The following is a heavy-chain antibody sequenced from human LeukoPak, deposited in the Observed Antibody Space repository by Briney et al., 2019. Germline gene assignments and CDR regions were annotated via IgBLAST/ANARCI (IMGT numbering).Heavy chain of an antibody. D-gene: IGHD3-3*01. CDR1: GFTFSSYS. V-gene: IGHV3-48*01. Sequence: PGGSLRLSCAASGFTFSSYSMNWVRQAPGKGLEWVSYISSSSSTIYYADSVKGRFTISRDNAKNSLYLQMNSLRAEDTAVYYCARDRRYDFWSGYLDYWGQGTLVTVSS. J-gene: IGHJ4*02. CDR2: ISSSSSTI. CDR3: ARDRRYDFWSGYLDY.